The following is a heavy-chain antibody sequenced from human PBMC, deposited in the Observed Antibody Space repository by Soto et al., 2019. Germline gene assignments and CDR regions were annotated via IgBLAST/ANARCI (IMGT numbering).Heavy chain of an antibody. J-gene: IGHJ5*02. CDR2: IKSKIHGGTV. CDR3: TKEDGWSDP. V-gene: IGHV3-15*07. Sequence: PGGYLRLSCTASGFPFTNPWMNLVRQAPGKWLDWVGRIKSKIHGGTVDYATVVKGRFTISRDDSESTLYLQMNSLKTEDTAMYYCTKEDGWSDPWGRGP. CDR1: GFPFTNPW.